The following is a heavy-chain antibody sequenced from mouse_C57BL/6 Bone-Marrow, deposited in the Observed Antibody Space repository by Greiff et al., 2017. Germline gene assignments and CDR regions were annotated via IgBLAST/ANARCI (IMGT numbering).Heavy chain of an antibody. D-gene: IGHD2-5*01. J-gene: IGHJ2*01. CDR1: GFIFTDYY. Sequence: DVHLVESGGGLVQPGGSLSLSCAASGFIFTDYYMSWVRQPPGKALEWLGFIRNKANGYTTEYSASVKGRFTISRDNSQSILYLQMNALRAEDSATYYCARYYYSNFFDYWGQGTTLTVSS. CDR3: ARYYYSNFFDY. CDR2: IRNKANGYTT. V-gene: IGHV7-3*01.